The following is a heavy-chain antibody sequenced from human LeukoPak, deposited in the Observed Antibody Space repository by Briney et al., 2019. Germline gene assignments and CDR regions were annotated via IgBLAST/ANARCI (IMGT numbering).Heavy chain of an antibody. D-gene: IGHD2-2*01. Sequence: PSETLSLTCSVSGFSISIGFYWGWIRQPPGEGLEWIGNIYYSGSAHYNPSLKSRVTLSVDTSKNQFSLQLSSVTAADTAVYYCARQQDASTWPPVDYWGQGLLVTVSS. CDR3: ARQQDASTWPPVDY. J-gene: IGHJ4*02. CDR2: IYYSGSA. CDR1: GFSISIGFY. V-gene: IGHV4-38-2*02.